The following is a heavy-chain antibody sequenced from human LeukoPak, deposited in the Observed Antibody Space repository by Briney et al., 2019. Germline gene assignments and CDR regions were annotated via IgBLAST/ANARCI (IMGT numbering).Heavy chain of an antibody. J-gene: IGHJ5*02. CDR3: ARGVAAGGRRLDP. CDR2: INPNSGGT. D-gene: IGHD2-15*01. CDR1: GYSFTGYW. V-gene: IGHV1-2*02. Sequence: GASVKVSCTTSGYSFTGYWIHWVRQAPGQGFEWLGWINPNSGGTNYAQKFQDSVSMTRDTSINTVYMELSSLRLDDTAVYYRARGVAAGGRRLDPWGQGTLITVSS.